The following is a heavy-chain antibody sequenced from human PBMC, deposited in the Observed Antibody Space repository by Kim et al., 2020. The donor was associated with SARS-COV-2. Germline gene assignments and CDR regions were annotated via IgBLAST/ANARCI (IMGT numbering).Heavy chain of an antibody. CDR1: GGSLSGYR. J-gene: IGHJ4*02. CDR3: ARSINRGSGRRGPLDY. V-gene: IGHV4-34*04. D-gene: IGHD6-25*01. Sequence: SETLSLTCAVYGGSLSGYRWSWIRQPPGKGLEWIGEIDHNGSTNNNPSLKSRDTISIDTSKNLFSLNLTPVTAADPAVYFCARSINRGSGRRGPLDYWGQGTLVTVSS. CDR2: IDHNGST.